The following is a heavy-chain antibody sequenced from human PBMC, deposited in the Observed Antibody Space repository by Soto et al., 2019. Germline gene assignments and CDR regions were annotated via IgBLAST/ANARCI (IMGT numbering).Heavy chain of an antibody. CDR1: GGSISSSSYY. D-gene: IGHD4-17*01. V-gene: IGHV4-39*01. J-gene: IGHJ4*02. CDR3: ARQPATTGTTSPLFDY. CDR2: IYYSGSN. Sequence: QLQLQESGPGLVKPSETLSLTCTVSGGSISSSSYYWGWIRQPPGKGLEWIGSIYYSGSNYYNPSLKSRVTISVDTSKNQCSRKLSSVTAADTAVYYCARQPATTGTTSPLFDYWCPGTMVTVSS.